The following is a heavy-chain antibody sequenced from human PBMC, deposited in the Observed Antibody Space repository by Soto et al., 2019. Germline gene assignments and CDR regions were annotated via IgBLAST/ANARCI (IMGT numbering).Heavy chain of an antibody. CDR2: IVPIYRTA. CDR3: VRDSGAKLSSS. CDR1: GGTFSSYR. D-gene: IGHD6-13*01. Sequence: SVKVSCKASGGTFSSYRINWVRQAPGQGLEWAGGIVPIYRTADYAQKFQGRVTITADESARTSYMELRSLKSQDTAVYYCVRDSGAKLSSSWGQGTLVTVSS. V-gene: IGHV1-69*13. J-gene: IGHJ4*02.